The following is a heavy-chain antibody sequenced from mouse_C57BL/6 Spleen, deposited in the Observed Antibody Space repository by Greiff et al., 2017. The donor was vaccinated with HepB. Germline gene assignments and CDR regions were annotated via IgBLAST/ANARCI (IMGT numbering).Heavy chain of an antibody. V-gene: IGHV1-53*01. J-gene: IGHJ2*01. D-gene: IGHD2-4*01. CDR1: GYTFTSYW. CDR2: INPSNGGT. CDR3: ARGVYYDYDFDY. Sequence: VQLQQPGPELVKPGASVKLSCKASGYTFTSYWMHWVKQRPGQGLEWIGNINPSNGGTNYNEKFKSKATLTVDKSSSTAYMQLSSLTSEDSAVYYCARGVYYDYDFDYWGQGTTLTVSS.